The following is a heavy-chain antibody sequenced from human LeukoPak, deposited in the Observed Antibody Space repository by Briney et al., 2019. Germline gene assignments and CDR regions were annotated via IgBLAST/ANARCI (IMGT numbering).Heavy chain of an antibody. CDR1: GFIFDDYG. V-gene: IGHV3-20*04. D-gene: IGHD3-3*01. CDR3: ARESVRSGSLKWFDP. Sequence: QTGGSLRLSCAASGFIFDDYGMSWVRQAPGKGLEWVSGINWNGGSTGYADSVKGRFIISRDNSKNTLYLQMNSLRDEDTATYYCARESVRSGSLKWFDPWGQGTLVTVSS. J-gene: IGHJ5*02. CDR2: INWNGGST.